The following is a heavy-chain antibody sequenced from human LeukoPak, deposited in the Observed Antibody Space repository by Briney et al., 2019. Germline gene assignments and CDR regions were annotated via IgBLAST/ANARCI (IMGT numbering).Heavy chain of an antibody. J-gene: IGHJ5*02. D-gene: IGHD2-2*01. CDR1: GYTFTGYY. V-gene: IGHV1-2*02. Sequence: ASVKVSCKASGYTFTGYYMHWVRQAPGQGLEWMGWINPNSGGTNYAQKFQGRVTMTRDTSISTAYMELSRLRSDDTAVYYCARDLSVNIVVVPAAIVWFDPWGQGTLVTVSS. CDR2: INPNSGGT. CDR3: ARDLSVNIVVVPAAIVWFDP.